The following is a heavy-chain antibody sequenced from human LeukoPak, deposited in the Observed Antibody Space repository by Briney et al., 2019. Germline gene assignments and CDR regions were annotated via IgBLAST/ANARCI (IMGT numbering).Heavy chain of an antibody. J-gene: IGHJ2*01. Sequence: SETLSLTCTVSGASISKDYWAWIRQLPGKGLEWTGYIYYSGTTNYSPSLKSRVTISIDTSKNQFSLKLSSVTAADTAVYYCARASSGWRRDWYFDLWGRGTLVTVSS. CDR3: ARASSGWRRDWYFDL. CDR2: IYYSGTT. D-gene: IGHD6-19*01. V-gene: IGHV4-59*08. CDR1: GASISKDY.